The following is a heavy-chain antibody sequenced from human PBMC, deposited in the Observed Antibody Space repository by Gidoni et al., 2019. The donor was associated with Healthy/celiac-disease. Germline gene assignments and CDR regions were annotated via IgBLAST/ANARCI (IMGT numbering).Heavy chain of an antibody. CDR3: AREYYDFWSGYLHYYYGMDV. J-gene: IGHJ6*02. V-gene: IGHV3-21*01. CDR1: GFTFSSYS. Sequence: EVQLVESGGGVVKPGGSLRLPCAASGFTFSSYSMNWVRQAPGKGLEWVSSISSSSSYIYYADSVKGRFTISRDNAKNSLYLQMNSLRAEDTAVYYCAREYYDFWSGYLHYYYGMDVWGQGTTVTVSS. D-gene: IGHD3-3*01. CDR2: ISSSSSYI.